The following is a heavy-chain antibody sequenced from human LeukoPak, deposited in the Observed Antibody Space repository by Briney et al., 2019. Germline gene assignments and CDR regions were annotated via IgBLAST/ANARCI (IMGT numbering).Heavy chain of an antibody. V-gene: IGHV1-69*04. CDR3: ARDHGYCSSTSCYPNWFDP. J-gene: IGHJ5*02. D-gene: IGHD2-2*03. Sequence: ASVKVSCKASGGTFSSYTISWVRQASGQGLEWMGRIIPILGIANYAQKFQGRVTITADKSTSTAYMELSSLRSEDTAVYYCARDHGYCSSTSCYPNWFDPWGQGTLVTVSS. CDR2: IIPILGIA. CDR1: GGTFSSYT.